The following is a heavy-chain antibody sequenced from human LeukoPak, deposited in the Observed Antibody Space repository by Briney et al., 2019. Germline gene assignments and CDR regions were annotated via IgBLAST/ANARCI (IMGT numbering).Heavy chain of an antibody. CDR1: GFTFSSYA. J-gene: IGHJ4*02. D-gene: IGHD3-3*01. Sequence: GGTLRLSCAASGFTFSSYAMHWVRQAPGKGLEWVAVISYDGSNKYYADSVKGRFTISRDNSKNTLYLQMNSLRAEDTAVYYCARGYYDFWSGYYTVDYWGQGTLVTVSS. V-gene: IGHV3-30*04. CDR2: ISYDGSNK. CDR3: ARGYYDFWSGYYTVDY.